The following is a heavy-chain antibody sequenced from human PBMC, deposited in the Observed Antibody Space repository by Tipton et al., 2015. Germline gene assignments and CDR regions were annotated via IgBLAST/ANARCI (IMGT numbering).Heavy chain of an antibody. V-gene: IGHV4-39*07. CDR1: GAPISSSTYY. J-gene: IGHJ4*02. Sequence: TLSLTCTVSGAPISSSTYYWDWIRQPPGKGLEWIGEIHHGGSTNYNPSLKSRVTMSVDTSKNQFSLHLSSVTAADTAVYYCAREVWYYDSSGYDYWGQGTLVTVSS. CDR2: IHHGGST. CDR3: AREVWYYDSSGYDY. D-gene: IGHD3-22*01.